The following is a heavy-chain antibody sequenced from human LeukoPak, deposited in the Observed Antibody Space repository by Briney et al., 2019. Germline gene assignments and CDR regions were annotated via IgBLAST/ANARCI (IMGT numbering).Heavy chain of an antibody. J-gene: IGHJ4*02. CDR2: IYFSGST. CDR3: ARHRGTTPPYFDY. Sequence: SETLSLTCTVSGGSISRYYWSWIRQPPGKGLEWIASIYFSGSTYYSPSLKSRLTISVDTSNDQFSLKLSSVTAADTAVYYCARHRGTTPPYFDYWGQGTLVTVSS. V-gene: IGHV4-59*05. CDR1: GGSISRYY. D-gene: IGHD3-16*01.